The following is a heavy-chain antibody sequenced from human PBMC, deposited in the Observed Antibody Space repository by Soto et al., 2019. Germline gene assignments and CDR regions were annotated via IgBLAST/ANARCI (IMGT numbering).Heavy chain of an antibody. CDR1: GFTSGSYA. J-gene: IGHJ4*02. CDR2: TTGHST. CDR3: ANGRYYGGNFPFFDY. Sequence: GGSLRLSCAASGFTSGSYAMSWVRQAAGRGLEWVSSTTGHSTHYADYVKGRFTISRDNSKNTLYLQMNSLRAEDTAVYFCANGRYYGGNFPFFDYWGQGALVTVSS. V-gene: IGHV3-23*01. D-gene: IGHD2-21*02.